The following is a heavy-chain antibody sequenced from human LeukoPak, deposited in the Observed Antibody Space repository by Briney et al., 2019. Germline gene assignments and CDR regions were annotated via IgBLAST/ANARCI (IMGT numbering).Heavy chain of an antibody. CDR2: VYPGDSDT. CDR3: ARHSVPSCSSTSCYHYYYYGMDV. Sequence: GESLKISCKGSGYSFTGSWIGWVRQMPGKGLEWMGIVYPGDSDTRYSPSFRGQVTISADKSINTAYLQWSSLKASDTAMYYCARHSVPSCSSTSCYHYYYYGMDVWGQGTTVTVSS. J-gene: IGHJ6*02. D-gene: IGHD2-2*01. V-gene: IGHV5-51*01. CDR1: GYSFTGSW.